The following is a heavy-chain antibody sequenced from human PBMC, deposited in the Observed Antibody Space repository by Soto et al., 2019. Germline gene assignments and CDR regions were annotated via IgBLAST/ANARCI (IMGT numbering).Heavy chain of an antibody. Sequence: SVQVSCKASRCSFPSYFIHGVGQAAGQGRAGVGIINPSGGRTSYAQQFQDRVTMTRDTFTSTVYIELSSLRSEDTAVYFFARGARGAAAGTPGDYYYYGMDVWGQGTTVTVSS. D-gene: IGHD6-13*01. J-gene: IGHJ6*02. CDR3: ARGARGAAAGTPGDYYYYGMDV. CDR1: RCSFPSYF. V-gene: IGHV1-46*01. CDR2: INPSGGRT.